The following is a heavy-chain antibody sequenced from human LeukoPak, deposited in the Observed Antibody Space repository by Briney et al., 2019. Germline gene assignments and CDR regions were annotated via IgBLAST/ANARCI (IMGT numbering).Heavy chain of an antibody. V-gene: IGHV3-73*01. CDR1: GFTFSGSA. CDR3: TRRPNPISDKGSDY. CDR2: IRSKANSYAT. D-gene: IGHD3-3*01. Sequence: GGSLRLSCAASGFTFSGSAMHWVRQASGKGLEWVGRIRSKANSYATAYAASVKGRLTISRDDSKNTAYLQMNSLKTEDTAVYYCTRRPNPISDKGSDYWGQGTLVTVSS. J-gene: IGHJ4*02.